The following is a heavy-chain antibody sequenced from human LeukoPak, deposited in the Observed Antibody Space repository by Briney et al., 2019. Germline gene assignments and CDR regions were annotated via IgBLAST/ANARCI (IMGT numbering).Heavy chain of an antibody. CDR1: GGSISSSSYY. Sequence: SETLSLTCSVSGGSISSSSYYWGWIRHPPGKGMEWIGSIYHSGRTYYNPSLKSRVTISVDTSKNQFSLKLSSVTAADTAVYYCARGHSIEPYYYYYYMDVWGKGTTVTVSS. CDR2: IYHSGRT. J-gene: IGHJ6*03. CDR3: ARGHSIEPYYYYYYMDV. V-gene: IGHV4-39*07. D-gene: IGHD4-11*01.